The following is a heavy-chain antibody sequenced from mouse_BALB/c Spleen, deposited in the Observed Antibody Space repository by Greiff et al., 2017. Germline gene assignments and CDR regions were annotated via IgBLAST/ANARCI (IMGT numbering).Heavy chain of an antibody. CDR2: IYPGSGST. Sequence: QVQLKQSGPELVKPGASVKMSCKASGYTFTDYVISWVKQRTGQGLEWIGEIYPGSGSTYYNEKFKGKATLTADKSSNTAYMQLSSLTSEDSAVYFCARFGLLLSRGYFDVWGAGTTVTVSS. J-gene: IGHJ1*01. CDR1: GYTFTDYV. D-gene: IGHD1-1*01. V-gene: IGHV1-77*01. CDR3: ARFGLLLSRGYFDV.